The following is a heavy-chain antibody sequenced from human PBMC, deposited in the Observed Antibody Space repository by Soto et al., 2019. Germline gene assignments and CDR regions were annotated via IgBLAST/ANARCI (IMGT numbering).Heavy chain of an antibody. D-gene: IGHD5-12*01. CDR1: GFTFSNYG. Sequence: GGSLRLSCAASGFTFSNYGMSWVRQAPGKGLEWVSSISGSGGCTYYADSVKGRFTISRDNSENTLYLQMNSLRAEDAAVYYCAKDLDGKRMVAQRPDYWGQGTLVTVSS. J-gene: IGHJ4*02. CDR2: ISGSGGCT. V-gene: IGHV3-23*01. CDR3: AKDLDGKRMVAQRPDY.